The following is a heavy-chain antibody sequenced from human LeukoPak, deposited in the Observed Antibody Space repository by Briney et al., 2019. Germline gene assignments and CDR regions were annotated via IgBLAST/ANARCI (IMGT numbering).Heavy chain of an antibody. D-gene: IGHD3-10*01. Sequence: GGSLKISCQVSGYSFTNYWIGWVRQMPGKGLESMGIIYPADSDTAYSPSFQGQVTISADKSISTVYLQWSSLKASDTAMYYCARQSRDGSKTRGYHFDYWGQGTLVTVS. CDR2: IYPADSDT. CDR3: ARQSRDGSKTRGYHFDY. V-gene: IGHV5-51*01. CDR1: GYSFTNYW. J-gene: IGHJ4*02.